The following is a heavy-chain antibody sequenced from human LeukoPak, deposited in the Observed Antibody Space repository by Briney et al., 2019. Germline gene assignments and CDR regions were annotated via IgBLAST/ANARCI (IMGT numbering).Heavy chain of an antibody. V-gene: IGHV1-69*05. Sequence: SVKVSCXASGGTFSSYAISWVRQAPGQGLGWMGRIIPIFGTANYAQKFQGRVTITTDESTSTAYMELSSLRSEDTAVYYCARGLLAARSYYYYFYMDVWGKGTTVTVSS. CDR2: IIPIFGTA. J-gene: IGHJ6*03. D-gene: IGHD6-6*01. CDR1: GGTFSSYA. CDR3: ARGLLAARSYYYYFYMDV.